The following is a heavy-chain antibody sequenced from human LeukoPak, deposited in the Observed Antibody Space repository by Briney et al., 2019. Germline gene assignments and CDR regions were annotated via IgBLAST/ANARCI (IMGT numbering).Heavy chain of an antibody. J-gene: IGHJ4*02. V-gene: IGHV1-69*06. CDR1: GGTFSSYA. CDR2: IIPIFGTA. Sequence: SVTVSCKASGGTFSSYAISWVRQAPGQGLEWMGGIIPIFGTANYAQKFQGRVTMTEDTSTDTAYMELSSLRSEDTAVYYCATFVGWFGDLPAPPFDYWGQGTLVTVSS. CDR3: ATFVGWFGDLPAPPFDY. D-gene: IGHD3-10*01.